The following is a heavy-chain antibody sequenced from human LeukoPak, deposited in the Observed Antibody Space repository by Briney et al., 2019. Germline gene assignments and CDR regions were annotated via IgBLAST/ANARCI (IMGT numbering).Heavy chain of an antibody. D-gene: IGHD3-9*01. CDR2: IVVGSGNT. CDR3: AADLSGSRVFDY. Sequence: ASVKVSCKASGFTFTSSAVQWVRQARGQRLEWIGWIVVGSGNTNYAQKFQERVTITRDMSTSTAYMELSSLRSEDTAVYYCAADLSGSRVFDYWGQGTLVTVSS. J-gene: IGHJ4*02. CDR1: GFTFTSSA. V-gene: IGHV1-58*01.